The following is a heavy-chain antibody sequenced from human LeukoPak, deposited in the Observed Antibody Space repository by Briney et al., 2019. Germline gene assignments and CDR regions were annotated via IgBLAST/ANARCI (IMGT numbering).Heavy chain of an antibody. Sequence: GASVKVSCRASGYSFTIYYMHWVRQAPGQGLEWMGIINPSGGDTTYAQKFQGRVTMTRDTSTSTIYMELSSLRSGDTAVYYCARGKSDLGYWGQGTLVTVSS. CDR1: GYSFTIYY. J-gene: IGHJ4*02. V-gene: IGHV1-46*01. CDR2: INPSGGDT. CDR3: ARGKSDLGY.